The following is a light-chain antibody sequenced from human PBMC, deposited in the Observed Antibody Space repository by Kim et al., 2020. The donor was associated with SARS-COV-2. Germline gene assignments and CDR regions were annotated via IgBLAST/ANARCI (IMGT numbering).Light chain of an antibody. J-gene: IGKJ2*02. V-gene: IGKV3D-15*01. Sequence: SVSPGEKATPSCRASQGVHSNLAWYQQKPGQAPRLLIYGASNRATDIPARFSGSGSGTDFTLTINGLQSEDFAIYYCQQCNNWPRTFGQGTKLEI. CDR1: QGVHSN. CDR3: QQCNNWPRT. CDR2: GAS.